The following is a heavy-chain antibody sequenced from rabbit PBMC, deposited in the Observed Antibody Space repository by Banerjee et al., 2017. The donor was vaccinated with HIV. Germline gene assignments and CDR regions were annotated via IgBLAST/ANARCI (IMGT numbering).Heavy chain of an antibody. CDR1: GFSFSNKYV. CDR2: ITYGGSA. V-gene: IGHV1S45*01. D-gene: IGHD4-1*01. CDR3: ARDLAGVIGWNFNL. J-gene: IGHJ4*01. Sequence: QEQLEESGGDLVKPEGSLTLTCTASGFSFSNKYVMCWVRQAPGKGLEWIGYITYGGSAYYASWAKGRFTISKTSSTTVTLQMTSLTAADTATYFCARDLAGVIGWNFNLWGQGTLVTVS.